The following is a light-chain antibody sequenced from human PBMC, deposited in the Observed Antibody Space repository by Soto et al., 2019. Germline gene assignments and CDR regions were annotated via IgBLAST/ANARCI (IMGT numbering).Light chain of an antibody. CDR2: GAS. CDR1: QSVSSSY. J-gene: IGKJ2*01. Sequence: ENVLTQSPGTLSLSPGERATLSCRASQSVSSSYFAWYQQKPGQAPSLLIYGASSRATGIPDRFSGSGSGKYFTLTNSRLEPEDFAIYYCQQFVSSPPMFTFGQGTKLEIK. V-gene: IGKV3-20*01. CDR3: QQFVSSPPMFT.